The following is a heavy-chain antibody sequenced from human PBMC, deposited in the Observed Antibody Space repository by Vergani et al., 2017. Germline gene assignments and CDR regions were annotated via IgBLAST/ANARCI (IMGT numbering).Heavy chain of an antibody. J-gene: IGHJ3*02. Sequence: EVQLVESGGGLVKPGGSLRLSCAAYGFTFSSYSMNWVRQAPGKGLEWVSSISSSSSYIYYADSVKGRFTISRENAKNSLYLQMNSLRAEDTAVYYCAREGRGYYDSSGFYHPNAFDIWGQGTMVTVSS. CDR3: AREGRGYYDSSGFYHPNAFDI. CDR1: GFTFSSYS. CDR2: ISSSSSYI. V-gene: IGHV3-21*01. D-gene: IGHD3-22*01.